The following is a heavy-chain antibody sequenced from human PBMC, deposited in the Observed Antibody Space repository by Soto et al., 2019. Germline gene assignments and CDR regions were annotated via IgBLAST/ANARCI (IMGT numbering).Heavy chain of an antibody. V-gene: IGHV2-5*02. Sequence: QITLKESGPTLVKPTQTLKLTCTFSGFSFSDGAVGVGWFRQSPGKAPEWLAIYYWDEDEWHSPSLRTRLSISYEAARSQVVLSMVDMDPQDTATYFGARGRRRESCWGGDCYYFGVWGQGLQVAAS. CDR3: ARGRRRESCWGGDCYYFGV. CDR1: GFSFSDGAVG. J-gene: IGHJ4*02. D-gene: IGHD2-21*01. CDR2: YYWDEDE.